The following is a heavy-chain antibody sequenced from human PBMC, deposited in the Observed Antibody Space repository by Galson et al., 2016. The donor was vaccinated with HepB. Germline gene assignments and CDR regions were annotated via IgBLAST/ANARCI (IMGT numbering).Heavy chain of an antibody. CDR3: ARDFYTAADH. CDR2: TKSDGSIT. CDR1: GFTFSSYW. Sequence: SLRLSCAASGFTFSSYWMHWVRQAPGKGLVWVSRTKSDGSITNYADSVKGRFTISGDNAKNTLYLQMSSLRAEDTAVYYCARDFYTAADHWGQGTLVTVSS. D-gene: IGHD2/OR15-2a*01. J-gene: IGHJ4*02. V-gene: IGHV3-74*01.